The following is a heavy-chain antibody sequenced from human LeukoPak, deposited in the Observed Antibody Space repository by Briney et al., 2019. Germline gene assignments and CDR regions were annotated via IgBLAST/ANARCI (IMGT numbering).Heavy chain of an antibody. CDR2: IIPIFGTA. Sequence: ASVKVSCKASGGTFSSFGISWVRQASGQGLEWMGGIIPIFGTAHYAQKFQGRVTVTADKSTNTAYMELSRLRSEDTAVYYCARVYADPDYYFDYWGQGTLVTVSS. CDR3: ARVYADPDYYFDY. V-gene: IGHV1-69*06. CDR1: GGTFSSFG. D-gene: IGHD2-8*01. J-gene: IGHJ4*02.